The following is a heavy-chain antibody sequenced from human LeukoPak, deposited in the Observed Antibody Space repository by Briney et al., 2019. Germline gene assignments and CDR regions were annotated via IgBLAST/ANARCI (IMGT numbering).Heavy chain of an antibody. J-gene: IGHJ6*03. CDR1: GGTFSSYA. D-gene: IGHD3-10*01. CDR2: IIPIFGTA. Sequence: GASVKVSCKASGGTFSSYAISWVRQAPGQGLEWMGGIIPIFGTANYAQKFQGRVTITADKFTSTAYMELSSLRAEDTAVYYCARDYRSGGDYYYYYYYMDVWGKGTTVTVSS. V-gene: IGHV1-69*06. CDR3: ARDYRSGGDYYYYYYYMDV.